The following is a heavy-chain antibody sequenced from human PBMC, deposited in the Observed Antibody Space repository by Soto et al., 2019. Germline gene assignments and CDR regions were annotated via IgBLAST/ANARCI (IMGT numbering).Heavy chain of an antibody. CDR3: ARDPGYCTNGVCYTGLTYYYYYMDV. CDR2: IWYDGSNK. D-gene: IGHD2-8*01. Sequence: GGSLRLSCAASGFTFSSYGMHWVRQAPGKGLEWVAVIWYDGSNKYYADSVKGRFTISRDNSKNTLYLQMNSLRAEDTAVYYCARDPGYCTNGVCYTGLTYYYYYMDVWGKGTTVTVSS. J-gene: IGHJ6*03. V-gene: IGHV3-33*01. CDR1: GFTFSSYG.